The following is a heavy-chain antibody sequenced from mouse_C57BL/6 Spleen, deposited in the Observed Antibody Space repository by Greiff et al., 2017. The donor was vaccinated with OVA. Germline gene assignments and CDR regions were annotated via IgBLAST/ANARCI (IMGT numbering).Heavy chain of an antibody. V-gene: IGHV3-6*01. J-gene: IGHJ3*01. CDR1: GYSITSGYY. CDR2: ISYDGSN. Sequence: EVKLQESGPGLVKPSQSLSLTCSVTGYSITSGYYWNWIRQFPGNKLEWMGYISYDGSNNYNPSLQNRISITRDTSKNQFFLKLNSVTTEDTATYYCARGGDYYGSSSPWFAYWGQGTLVTVSA. CDR3: ARGGDYYGSSSPWFAY. D-gene: IGHD1-1*01.